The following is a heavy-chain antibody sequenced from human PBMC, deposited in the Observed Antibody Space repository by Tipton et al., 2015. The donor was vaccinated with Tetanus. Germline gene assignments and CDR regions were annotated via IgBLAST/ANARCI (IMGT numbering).Heavy chain of an antibody. CDR3: ARWRDGFNRALDS. CDR1: GGSFTDFY. D-gene: IGHD5-24*01. V-gene: IGHV4-34*01. J-gene: IGHJ4*02. CDR2: INHSGTA. Sequence: LSLTCAVSGGSFTDFYWSWIRQVPGQGLVWIGEINHSGTANKNPSLKSRVTMSVDTSNWQFSLSLDSVTAADTGVYYCARWRDGFNRALDSWGQGIMVTVSS.